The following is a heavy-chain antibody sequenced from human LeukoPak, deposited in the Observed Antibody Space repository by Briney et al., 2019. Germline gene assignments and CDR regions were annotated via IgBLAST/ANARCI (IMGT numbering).Heavy chain of an antibody. CDR2: ISSSSSYI. V-gene: IGHV3-21*01. CDR1: VFTFSSYS. D-gene: IGHD3-22*01. CDR3: ARSPYDSSGYYSW. J-gene: IGHJ4*02. Sequence: VGSLRLSCAASVFTFSSYSMNWVRQAPGKGLEWVSSISSSSSYIYYADSVKGRFTISRDNAKNSLYLQMNSLRAEDTAVYYCARSPYDSSGYYSWWGQGTLVTVSS.